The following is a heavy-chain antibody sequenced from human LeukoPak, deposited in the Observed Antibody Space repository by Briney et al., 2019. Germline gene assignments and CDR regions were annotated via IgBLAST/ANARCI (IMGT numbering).Heavy chain of an antibody. J-gene: IGHJ5*02. V-gene: IGHV4-61*02. D-gene: IGHD3-10*01. Sequence: SXTLSXXCTVSGGSISSGSYYWSWIRQPAGKGLEWIGRIYTSGSTNYNPSLKSRVTISVDTSKNQYSLKMSSVTAADPAVYYXAXXSXLXXGELRGQNXFDPWSQGXLVTVSS. CDR1: GGSISSGSYY. CDR3: AXXSXLXXGELRGQNXFDP. CDR2: IYTSGST.